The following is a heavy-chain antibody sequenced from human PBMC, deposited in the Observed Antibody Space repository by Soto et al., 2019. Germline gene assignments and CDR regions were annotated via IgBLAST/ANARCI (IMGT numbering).Heavy chain of an antibody. J-gene: IGHJ4*02. CDR2: ISHDGSNK. Sequence: QVQLVESGGGVVQPGRSLRLSCAASGFTFSDYGMHWVRQAPGKGLDWVALISHDGSNKYYPDSLKGRFTISRDNSQNTLYLQMNSLRPEDTAVYYCAAGLYFFDYCGQGTLVTVSS. D-gene: IGHD6-13*01. CDR3: AAGLYFFDY. V-gene: IGHV3-30*03. CDR1: GFTFSDYG.